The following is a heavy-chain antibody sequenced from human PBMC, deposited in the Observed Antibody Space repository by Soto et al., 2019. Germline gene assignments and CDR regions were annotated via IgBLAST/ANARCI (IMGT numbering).Heavy chain of an antibody. D-gene: IGHD3-9*01. J-gene: IGHJ6*02. CDR3: ARDVYHDILPGYPKYYYYYGMDV. Sequence: ASVKVSCKASGYTFTGYYMHWVRQAPGQGLEWMGWINPNSGGTNYAQKFQGWVTMTRDTSISTAYMELSRLRSDDTAVYYCARDVYHDILPGYPKYYYYYGMDVWGQGTTVTVSS. V-gene: IGHV1-2*04. CDR2: INPNSGGT. CDR1: GYTFTGYY.